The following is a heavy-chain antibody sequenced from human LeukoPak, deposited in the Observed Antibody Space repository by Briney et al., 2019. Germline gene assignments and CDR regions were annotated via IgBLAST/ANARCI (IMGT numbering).Heavy chain of an antibody. V-gene: IGHV4-4*02. CDR2: IYHSGST. Sequence: SGTLSLTCAVSGGSISSSNWWSWVRQPPGKGLEWIGEIYHSGSTNYNPSLKSRVTISVDTSKNQFSLKLSSVTAADTAVYYCARGAPYYYDSSGYYNYWGQGTLVTVSS. J-gene: IGHJ4*02. D-gene: IGHD3-22*01. CDR1: GGSISSSNW. CDR3: ARGAPYYYDSSGYYNY.